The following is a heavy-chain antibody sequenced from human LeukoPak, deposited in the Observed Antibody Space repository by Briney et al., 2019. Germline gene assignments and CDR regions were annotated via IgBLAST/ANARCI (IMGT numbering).Heavy chain of an antibody. V-gene: IGHV3-23*01. Sequence: GGSLRLSCAASGFTFSSYAVSWVRQAPGKGLEWVSAISGSGGGTYYADSVKGRFTISRDSSKNTLYLQMNSLRAEDTAVYYCAKDSGSSWFKGVFDIWGQGTMVTVSS. J-gene: IGHJ3*02. CDR3: AKDSGSSWFKGVFDI. CDR1: GFTFSSYA. D-gene: IGHD6-13*01. CDR2: ISGSGGGT.